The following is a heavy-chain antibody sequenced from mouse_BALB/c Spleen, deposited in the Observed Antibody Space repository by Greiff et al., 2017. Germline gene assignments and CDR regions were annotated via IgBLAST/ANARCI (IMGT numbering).Heavy chain of an antibody. J-gene: IGHJ2*01. D-gene: IGHD2-1*01. V-gene: IGHV1-69*02. Sequence: VQLQQPGAELVKPGASVKLSCKASGYTFTSYWMHWVKQRPGQGLEWIGEIDPSDSYTNYNQKFKGKATLTVDKSSSTAYMQLSSLTSEDSAVYYCARSGNYGFDYWGQGTTLTVSS. CDR1: GYTFTSYW. CDR2: IDPSDSYT. CDR3: ARSGNYGFDY.